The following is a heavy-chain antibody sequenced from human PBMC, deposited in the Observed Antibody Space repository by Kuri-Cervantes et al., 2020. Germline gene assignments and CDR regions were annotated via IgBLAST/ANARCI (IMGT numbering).Heavy chain of an antibody. V-gene: IGHV3-33*01. Sequence: GGSLRLSCAASGFTFSSYGMHWVRQAPGKGLEWVAVIWYDGSNKYYADSVKGRFTISRDNSKNTLYLQMNSLRAEDTAVYYCARVPLYSSSSDYWGQGTLVTVSS. CDR1: GFTFSSYG. CDR3: ARVPLYSSSSDY. J-gene: IGHJ4*02. D-gene: IGHD6-6*01. CDR2: IWYDGSNK.